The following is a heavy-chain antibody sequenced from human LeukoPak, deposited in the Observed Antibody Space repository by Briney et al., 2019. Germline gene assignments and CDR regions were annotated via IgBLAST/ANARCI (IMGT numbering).Heavy chain of an antibody. CDR1: GFTFSSYS. CDR2: ISSSSSYI. V-gene: IGHV3-21*01. D-gene: IGHD2-15*01. CDR3: ARAGVLGYCRGGSCYSYRDDAFDI. Sequence: GGSLRLSCAASGFTFSSYSMNWVRQAPGKGLEWVSSISSSSSYIYYADSVKGRFTISRDNAKNSLYLQMNSLRAEDTAVYYCARAGVLGYCRGGSCYSYRDDAFDIWGQGTMVTVSS. J-gene: IGHJ3*02.